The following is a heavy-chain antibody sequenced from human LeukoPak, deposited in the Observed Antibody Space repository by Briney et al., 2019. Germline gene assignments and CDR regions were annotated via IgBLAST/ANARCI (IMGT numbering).Heavy chain of an antibody. CDR3: ARDTGTWELLRAYFDY. D-gene: IGHD1-26*01. CDR1: GYTFTGYY. V-gene: IGHV1-2*02. J-gene: IGHJ4*02. CDR2: INPNSGGT. Sequence: GASVKVSCKASGYTFTGYYMHWVRQAPGQGLEWMGWINPNSGGTNYAQKFQGRVTMTRDTSISTAYMELSRLRSDDTAVYYCARDTGTWELLRAYFDYWGQGTLVTVSS.